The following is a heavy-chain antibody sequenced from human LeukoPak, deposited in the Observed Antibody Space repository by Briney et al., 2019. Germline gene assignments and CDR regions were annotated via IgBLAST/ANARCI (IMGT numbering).Heavy chain of an antibody. CDR1: GFTYSNYA. CDR2: IVSETVGGRT. V-gene: IGHV3-15*04. J-gene: IGHJ4*02. CDR3: ATSITTPGAFDI. Sequence: PGGSLRLSCAASGFTYSNYAMSWVRPAPGKGLEWVARIVSETVGGRTDYAASVKGRFTISRDDSKSTLFLQMSSLKIEDTAVYYCATSITTPGAFDIWGQGVLVTVSS. D-gene: IGHD1-1*01.